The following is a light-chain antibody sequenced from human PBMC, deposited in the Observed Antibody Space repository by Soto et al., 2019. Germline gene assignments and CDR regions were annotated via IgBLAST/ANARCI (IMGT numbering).Light chain of an antibody. CDR3: QQYDSSPRT. J-gene: IGKJ1*01. CDR2: GAS. V-gene: IGKV3-20*01. Sequence: EIVLTQSPGTLSLSPGERATLSCRASQSVNINYLAWYQQKPGQGPRLLMYGASSRATGIRDRFSGSGSGTDFTLTINRLDPEDFAVYYCQQYDSSPRTFGQGTSVEIK. CDR1: QSVNINY.